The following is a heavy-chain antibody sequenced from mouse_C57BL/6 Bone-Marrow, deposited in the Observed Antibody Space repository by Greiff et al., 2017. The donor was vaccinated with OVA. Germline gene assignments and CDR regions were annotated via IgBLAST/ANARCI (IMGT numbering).Heavy chain of an antibody. Sequence: QVHVKQSGAELARPGASVKLSCKASGYTFTSYGISWVKQRTGQGLEWIGEIYPRSGNTYYNEKFKGKATLTADKSSSTAYMELRSLTSEDSAVYFCARETLRFFFAYWGQGTLVTVSA. CDR3: ARETLRFFFAY. D-gene: IGHD1-1*01. CDR2: IYPRSGNT. CDR1: GYTFTSYG. V-gene: IGHV1-81*01. J-gene: IGHJ3*01.